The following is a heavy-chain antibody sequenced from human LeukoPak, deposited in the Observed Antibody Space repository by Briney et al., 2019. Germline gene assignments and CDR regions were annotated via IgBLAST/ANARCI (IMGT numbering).Heavy chain of an antibody. Sequence: GGSLRLSCAASGFTFSTYGMTWVRQAPGRGLEWVSAISGSAARTFYADSVKGRFTISRDNSKNTLSLQMNSLRSEDTAVYYCAKRGPGSPESGKYYFDYWGQGTLVTVSS. D-gene: IGHD3-10*01. CDR2: ISGSAART. J-gene: IGHJ4*02. CDR1: GFTFSTYG. V-gene: IGHV3-23*01. CDR3: AKRGPGSPESGKYYFDY.